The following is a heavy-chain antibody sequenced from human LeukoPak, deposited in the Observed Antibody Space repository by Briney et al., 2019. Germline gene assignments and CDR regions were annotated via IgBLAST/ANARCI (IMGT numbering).Heavy chain of an antibody. CDR2: ISYDGSNK. Sequence: GGSLRLSCAASGFTFSGYNMHWVRQAPVKGLEWVALISYDGSNKYYADSVKGRFTISRDNSKNTLYLQMNSVRAEDTAVYYCARFPSAIVVAQSSYWGQGTLVTVSS. D-gene: IGHD6-19*01. CDR1: GFTFSGYN. J-gene: IGHJ4*02. V-gene: IGHV3-30*04. CDR3: ARFPSAIVVAQSSY.